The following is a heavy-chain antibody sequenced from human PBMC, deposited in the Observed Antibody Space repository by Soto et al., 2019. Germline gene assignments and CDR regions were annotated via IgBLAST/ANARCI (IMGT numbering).Heavy chain of an antibody. CDR3: ARGGYCSGGICPSGYYYYMDV. CDR2: ISSNGGST. Sequence: ESGGGLVQPGGSLRLSCAASGFTFSSYAMHWVRQAPGKGLEYVSAISSNGGSTYYANSVKGRFTISRDNSKNTLYLQMGSLRAEDMAVYYCARGGYCSGGICPSGYYYYMDVWGKGTTVTVSS. V-gene: IGHV3-64*01. CDR1: GFTFSSYA. D-gene: IGHD2-15*01. J-gene: IGHJ6*03.